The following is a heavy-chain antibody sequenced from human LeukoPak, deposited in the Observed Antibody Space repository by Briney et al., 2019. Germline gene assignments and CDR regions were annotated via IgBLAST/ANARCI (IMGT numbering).Heavy chain of an antibody. V-gene: IGHV3-23*01. J-gene: IGHJ4*02. D-gene: IGHD2/OR15-2a*01. Sequence: GGSLRLSCEASGFTFSDYAMTWVRQAPGKGLEWVSEITGNGISTYYADSVKGWFTISRDNSKNTLYLQMNSLRAEDTAVYYCAREHFDFDYWGQGTLVTVSS. CDR2: ITGNGIST. CDR1: GFTFSDYA. CDR3: AREHFDFDY.